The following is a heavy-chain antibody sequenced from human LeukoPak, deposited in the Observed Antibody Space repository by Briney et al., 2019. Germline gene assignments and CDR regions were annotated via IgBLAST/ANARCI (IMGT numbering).Heavy chain of an antibody. CDR3: ARLSSSWYQDWYFDL. CDR1: GGSIDSY. J-gene: IGHJ2*01. CDR2: IYTSGST. Sequence: SETLSLTCIVSGGSIDSYWSWIRQPAGKGLEWIGRIYTSGSTNYNPSLKSRVTMSEDTSKKQFSLKLSSVTAADTAVYYCARLSSSWYQDWYFDLWGRGTLVTVSS. V-gene: IGHV4-4*07. D-gene: IGHD6-13*01.